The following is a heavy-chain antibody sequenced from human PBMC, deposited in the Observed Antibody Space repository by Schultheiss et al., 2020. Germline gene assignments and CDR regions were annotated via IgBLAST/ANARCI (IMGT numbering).Heavy chain of an antibody. V-gene: IGHV4-34*09. J-gene: IGHJ4*02. CDR3: AREAPYSSGWSDY. CDR2: IYYSGST. Sequence: SETLSLTCAVYGGSFSGYYWSWVRQPPGKGLEWIGYIYYSGSTYYNPSLKSRVTMSVDTSKNQFSLKLNSVTAADTAVYYCAREAPYSSGWSDYWGQGTLVTVSS. CDR1: GGSFSGYY. D-gene: IGHD6-19*01.